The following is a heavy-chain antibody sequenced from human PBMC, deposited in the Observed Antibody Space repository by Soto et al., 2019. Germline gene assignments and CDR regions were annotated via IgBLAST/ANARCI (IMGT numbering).Heavy chain of an antibody. Sequence: GGSLRLSCAASGFTFSSYAMSWVRQAPGKGLEWVSAISGSGGSTYYADSVKGRFTISRDNSKNTLYLQMNSLRAEDTAVYYCAKDNQAPVLRYFDRLGYYFDYWGQGTLVTVSS. J-gene: IGHJ4*02. D-gene: IGHD3-9*01. CDR1: GFTFSSYA. V-gene: IGHV3-23*01. CDR2: ISGSGGST. CDR3: AKDNQAPVLRYFDRLGYYFDY.